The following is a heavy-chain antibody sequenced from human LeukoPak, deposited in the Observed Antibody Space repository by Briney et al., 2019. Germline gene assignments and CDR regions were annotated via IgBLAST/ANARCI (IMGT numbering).Heavy chain of an antibody. J-gene: IGHJ4*02. CDR1: GGSFSGYY. CDR3: ATLSSSHRAVDY. V-gene: IGHV4-34*01. Sequence: PSETLSLTCAVYGGSFSGYYWSWIRQPPGKGLEWIGEINHSGSTNYNPSLKSRVTISVDTSKNQFSLKLSSVTAADTAVYYCATLSSSHRAVDYWGQGTLVTVSP. D-gene: IGHD6-6*01. CDR2: INHSGST.